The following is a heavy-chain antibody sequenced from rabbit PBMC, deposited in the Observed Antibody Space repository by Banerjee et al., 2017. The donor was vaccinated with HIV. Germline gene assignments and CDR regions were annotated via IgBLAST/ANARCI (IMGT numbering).Heavy chain of an antibody. CDR2: IYAGKGNT. Sequence: HLKETGGGLVQPGGSLTLSCKASGFDFSSYYMSWVRQAPGKGLEWIGIIYAGKGNTDYASWVNGRFTISSDNAQNTVDLQMNSLTAADTATYFCARAGATGSGVYNTRLDLWGPGTLVTVS. J-gene: IGHJ3*01. CDR1: GFDFSSYY. D-gene: IGHD1-1*01. V-gene: IGHV1S7*01. CDR3: ARAGATGSGVYNTRLDL.